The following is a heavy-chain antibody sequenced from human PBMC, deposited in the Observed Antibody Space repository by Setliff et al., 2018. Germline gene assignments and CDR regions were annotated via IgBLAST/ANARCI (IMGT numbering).Heavy chain of an antibody. D-gene: IGHD6-6*01. J-gene: IGHJ4*02. Sequence: PSETLSLTCNVSGGSISSRTYYWSWIRQPAGKGLEWIGHIYTSWSTNYNPSLKSRVTMSVDTTKNQFSLKLTSMTTADTAVYYCARGRNIAARLLDSWGQGTLVTVSS. V-gene: IGHV4-61*09. CDR1: GGSISSRTYY. CDR3: ARGRNIAARLLDS. CDR2: IYTSWST.